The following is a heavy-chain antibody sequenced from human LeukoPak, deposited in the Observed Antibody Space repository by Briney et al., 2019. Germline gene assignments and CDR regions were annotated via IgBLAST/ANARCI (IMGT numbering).Heavy chain of an antibody. V-gene: IGHV3-30*02. CDR1: GFTFSTYA. D-gene: IGHD3-3*01. CDR3: ASIGERYLQTEHYFHH. J-gene: IGHJ1*01. Sequence: GRSLRLSCAASGFTFSTYAMHWVRQAPGKGLEWVAFYADSVKGRFTISRDNSKNTLYLQMNSLRAEDTAVYYCASIGERYLQTEHYFHHWGQGTLVTVSS.